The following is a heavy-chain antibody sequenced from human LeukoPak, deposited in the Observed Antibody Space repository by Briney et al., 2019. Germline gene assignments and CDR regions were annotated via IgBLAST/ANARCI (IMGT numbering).Heavy chain of an antibody. D-gene: IGHD3-22*01. V-gene: IGHV1-8*01. CDR1: GYTFTSYD. CDR3: ARGPLGYYYDSSGYYSYYYYYYMDV. Sequence: GASVKVSCKASGYTFTSYDINWVRQATGQGLEWMGWMNPNSGNTGYAQKFQGRVTMTSNTSISTAYMELSSLRSEDTAVYYCARGPLGYYYDSSGYYSYYYYYYMDVWGKGTTVTVSS. CDR2: MNPNSGNT. J-gene: IGHJ6*03.